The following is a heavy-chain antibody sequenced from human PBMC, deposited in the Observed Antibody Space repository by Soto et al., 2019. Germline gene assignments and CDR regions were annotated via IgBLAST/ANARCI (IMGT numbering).Heavy chain of an antibody. D-gene: IGHD6-6*01. CDR2: IIPIFGTA. CDR3: ARPMQGWQLGEYYFDY. V-gene: IGHV1-69*13. CDR1: GGTSSSYA. Sequence: GASVKVSCKASGGTSSSYAISWVRQAPGQGLEWMGGIIPIFGTANYAQKFQGRVTITADESTSTAYMELSSLRSEDTAVYYCARPMQGWQLGEYYFDYWGQGTLVTVSS. J-gene: IGHJ4*02.